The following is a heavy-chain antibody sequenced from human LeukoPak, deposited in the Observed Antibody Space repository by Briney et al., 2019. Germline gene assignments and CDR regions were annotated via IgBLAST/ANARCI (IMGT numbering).Heavy chain of an antibody. D-gene: IGHD5-24*01. Sequence: PSETLSLTCTVSGGSISSYYWSWIRQPPGKGLEWIGYIYYSGSTNYNPSLKSRVTISVDTSKNQFSLKLSSVTAADTAVYYCARAIPPRAHIGDGYKSADDAFDIWGQGTMVTVSS. CDR1: GGSISSYY. CDR3: ARAIPPRAHIGDGYKSADDAFDI. CDR2: IYYSGST. V-gene: IGHV4-59*08. J-gene: IGHJ3*02.